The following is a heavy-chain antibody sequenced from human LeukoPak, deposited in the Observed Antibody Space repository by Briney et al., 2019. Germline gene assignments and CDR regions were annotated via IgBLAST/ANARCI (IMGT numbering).Heavy chain of an antibody. CDR2: ISYDGSNK. CDR3: AKDRYYDSSGYYHISYFQH. J-gene: IGHJ1*01. V-gene: IGHV3-30*18. Sequence: GGSLRLSCAGSGFTFSSYSMNWVRQAPGKGLEWVAVISYDGSNKYYADSVKGRFTISRGNSKNTLYLQMNSLRAEDTAVYYCAKDRYYDSSGYYHISYFQHWGQGTLVTVSS. CDR1: GFTFSSYS. D-gene: IGHD3-22*01.